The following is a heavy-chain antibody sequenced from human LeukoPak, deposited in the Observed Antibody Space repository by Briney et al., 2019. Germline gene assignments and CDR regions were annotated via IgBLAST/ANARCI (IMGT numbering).Heavy chain of an antibody. J-gene: IGHJ4*02. Sequence: PSETLSLTCTVSGGSISSYYWSWIRQPPGKGLEWIGYIYYSGSTNYNPSLKSRVTISVDTSKNQFSLKLSSVTAADTAVYYCARDGFNPFDYWGQGTLVTVSS. CDR3: ARDGFNPFDY. CDR1: GGSISSYY. V-gene: IGHV4-59*01. D-gene: IGHD3-10*01. CDR2: IYYSGST.